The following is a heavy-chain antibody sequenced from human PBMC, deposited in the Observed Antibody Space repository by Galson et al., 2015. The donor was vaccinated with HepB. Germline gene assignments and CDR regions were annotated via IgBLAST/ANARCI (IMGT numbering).Heavy chain of an antibody. CDR2: ITSSSSYI. Sequence: LSLSCAASGFTFSSYSMNWVRQAPGKGLEWVSSITSSSSYIYYADSVKGRFTISRDKAKNTVYLQMDSLRAEDTAVYYCAGLGGTFGVDAWGQGTTVTVSS. CDR3: AGLGGTFGVDA. V-gene: IGHV3-21*01. CDR1: GFTFSSYS. J-gene: IGHJ6*02. D-gene: IGHD1-26*01.